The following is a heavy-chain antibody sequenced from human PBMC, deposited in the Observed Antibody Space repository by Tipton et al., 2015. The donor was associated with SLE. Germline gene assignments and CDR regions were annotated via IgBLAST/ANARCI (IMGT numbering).Heavy chain of an antibody. J-gene: IGHJ4*02. CDR2: IYYSGST. CDR3: ARDRGWELPLDY. D-gene: IGHD1-26*01. Sequence: TLSLTCTVSGGSISSHSWSWIRQPPGKGLEWIGYIYYSGSTNYNPSLKSRVTISVDTSKNQFSLKLSSVTAADTAVYYCARDRGWELPLDYWGQGTLVTVSS. V-gene: IGHV4-59*11. CDR1: GGSISSHS.